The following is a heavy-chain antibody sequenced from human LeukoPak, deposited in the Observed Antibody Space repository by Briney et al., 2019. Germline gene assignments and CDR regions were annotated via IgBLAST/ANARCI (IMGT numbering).Heavy chain of an antibody. Sequence: SETLSLTCTVSGGSIGGSTYYWGWIRQPPGKGLEWIGSIYYSGSTYYNPSLKSRVTISVDTSKNQFSLKLRSVTAADTAVYYCARASDDSSGYYDYWGQGTLVTVSS. CDR3: ARASDDSSGYYDY. CDR2: IYYSGST. D-gene: IGHD3-22*01. CDR1: GGSIGGSTYY. V-gene: IGHV4-39*07. J-gene: IGHJ4*02.